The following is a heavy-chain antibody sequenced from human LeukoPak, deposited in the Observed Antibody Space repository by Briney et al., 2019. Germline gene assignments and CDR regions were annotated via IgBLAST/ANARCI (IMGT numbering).Heavy chain of an antibody. CDR1: GFTFSSYA. J-gene: IGHJ5*02. Sequence: PGGSLRLSCAASGFTFSSYAMSWVRQAPEKGLEWVSAISGSGGSTYYADSVKGRFTISRDNSKNTLYLQMNSLRAEDTAVYYCAKDDLSRGYSYGYRGTWFDPWGQGTLVTVSS. CDR2: ISGSGGST. CDR3: AKDDLSRGYSYGYRGTWFDP. V-gene: IGHV3-23*01. D-gene: IGHD5-18*01.